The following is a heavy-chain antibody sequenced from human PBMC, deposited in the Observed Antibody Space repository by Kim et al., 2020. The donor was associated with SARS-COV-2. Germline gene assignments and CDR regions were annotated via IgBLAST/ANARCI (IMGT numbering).Heavy chain of an antibody. D-gene: IGHD6-13*01. J-gene: IGHJ4*02. CDR3: AVSSSSWTALNY. Sequence: SVKVSCKASGGTFSSYAISWVRQAPGQGLEWMGGIIPIFGTANYAQKFQGRVTITADESTSTAYMELSSLRSEDTAVYYCAVSSSSWTALNYWGQGTLVTVSS. V-gene: IGHV1-69*13. CDR2: IIPIFGTA. CDR1: GGTFSSYA.